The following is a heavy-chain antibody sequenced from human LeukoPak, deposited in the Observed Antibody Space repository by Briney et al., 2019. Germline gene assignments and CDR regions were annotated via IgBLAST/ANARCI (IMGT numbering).Heavy chain of an antibody. V-gene: IGHV4-38-2*02. CDR2: IYHSGST. J-gene: IGHJ4*02. CDR1: GYSIRSGYY. D-gene: IGHD5-24*01. CDR3: AGDGDGNNYAFDY. Sequence: SETLSLTCAVSGYSIRSGYYWGWIRQPPGKGLEWIGSIYHSGSTYYNPSLKSRVTISVDTSKNQFSLKLSSVTAADTAVYYCAGDGDGNNYAFDYWGQGTLVTVSS.